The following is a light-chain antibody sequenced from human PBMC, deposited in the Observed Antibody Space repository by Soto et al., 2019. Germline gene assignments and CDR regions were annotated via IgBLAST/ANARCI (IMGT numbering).Light chain of an antibody. J-gene: IGLJ2*01. CDR2: GNS. V-gene: IGLV1-40*01. CDR1: SSNIGAGYD. Sequence: QSVLTQPPSVSGAPGQRVTISCTGSSSNIGAGYDVHWYQQLPGTAPKLLIYGNSNRPSGVPDRFSGSKSGTSASLAITGLQAEDEADYDCQSSDSSLSAHVVFGGGTKLTVL. CDR3: QSSDSSLSAHVV.